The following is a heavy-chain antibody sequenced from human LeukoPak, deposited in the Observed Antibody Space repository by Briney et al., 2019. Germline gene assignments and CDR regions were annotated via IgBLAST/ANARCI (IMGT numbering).Heavy chain of an antibody. V-gene: IGHV3-43D*03. J-gene: IGHJ6*03. CDR2: ISWDGGST. CDR3: AKDMEDCSGGSCYSKRHYYYMDV. Sequence: GGSLRLSCAASGFTFDDYAMHWVRQAPGKGLEWVSLISWDGGSTYYADPVKGRFTISRDNSKNSLYLQMNSLRAEDTALYYCAKDMEDCSGGSCYSKRHYYYMDVWGKGTTVIVSS. CDR1: GFTFDDYA. D-gene: IGHD2-15*01.